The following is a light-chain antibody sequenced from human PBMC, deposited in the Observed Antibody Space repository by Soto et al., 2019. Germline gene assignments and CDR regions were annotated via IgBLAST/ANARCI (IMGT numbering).Light chain of an antibody. V-gene: IGKV3-11*01. CDR3: QQRSNWPPIT. Sequence: PGERATLSCRASETVATNLAWYQQKPGQAPRLFIYGASNRATGIPDRFSGSGSGTDFTLTISRLEPEDAAVYYCQQRSNWPPITFGQGTRLEIK. J-gene: IGKJ5*01. CDR1: ETVATN. CDR2: GAS.